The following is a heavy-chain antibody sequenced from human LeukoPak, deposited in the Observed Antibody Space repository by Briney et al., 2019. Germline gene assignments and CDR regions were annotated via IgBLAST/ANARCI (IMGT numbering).Heavy chain of an antibody. CDR1: GFTFSSYW. J-gene: IGHJ4*02. D-gene: IGHD3-10*01. CDR2: IKQDGSEK. Sequence: GGSLRLSCAASGFTFSSYWMRWVRQAPGKGLEWVANIKQDGSEKYYVDSVKGRFTISRDNAKNSLYLQMNSLRAEDTAVYYCARVRKTELLWFGELPPDFDYWGQGTLVTVSS. V-gene: IGHV3-7*01. CDR3: ARVRKTELLWFGELPPDFDY.